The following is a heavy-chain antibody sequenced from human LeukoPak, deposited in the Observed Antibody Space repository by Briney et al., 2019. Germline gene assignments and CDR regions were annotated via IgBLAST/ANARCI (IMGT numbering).Heavy chain of an antibody. CDR2: INHSGST. Sequence: SETLSLTCAVYGGSFSGYYWSWIRQPPGKGLEWIGEINHSGSTNYNPSLKSRVTISVDTSKNQFSLKLSSVTAADTAVYYCARGPHYDYVWGSYRHHKYYFDYWGQGTLVAASS. V-gene: IGHV4-34*01. J-gene: IGHJ4*02. CDR3: ARGPHYDYVWGSYRHHKYYFDY. CDR1: GGSFSGYY. D-gene: IGHD3-16*02.